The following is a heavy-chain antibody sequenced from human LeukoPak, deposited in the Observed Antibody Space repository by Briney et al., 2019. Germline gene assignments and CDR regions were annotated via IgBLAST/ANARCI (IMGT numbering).Heavy chain of an antibody. V-gene: IGHV3-30*19. CDR1: GFTFSSYG. D-gene: IGHD6-13*01. CDR3: ARAAAGFYYYYGMDV. CDR2: ISYDGSNK. J-gene: IGHJ6*02. Sequence: GRSLRLSCAASGFTFSSYGMHWVRQAPGKGLEWVAVISYDGSNKYYADSVKGRFTISRDNSKNTLYLQMNSLRAEDTAVYYCARAAAGFYYYYGMDVWGQGTTVTVSS.